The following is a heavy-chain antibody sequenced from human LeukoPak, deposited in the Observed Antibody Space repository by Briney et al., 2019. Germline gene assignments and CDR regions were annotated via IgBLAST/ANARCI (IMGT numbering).Heavy chain of an antibody. Sequence: SETLSLTCSVSGGSIGGTSHYWGWIRQPPGRGLEWIGSIHYKGRTYYNPSLKSRLTISVDTSKNQFSLKLTSVTAADTSVYYCAQFSPDFTRGFDSWGQGTLVTVSS. CDR1: GGSIGGTSHY. CDR3: AQFSPDFTRGFDS. CDR2: IHYKGRT. V-gene: IGHV4-39*01. J-gene: IGHJ4*02. D-gene: IGHD3-3*01.